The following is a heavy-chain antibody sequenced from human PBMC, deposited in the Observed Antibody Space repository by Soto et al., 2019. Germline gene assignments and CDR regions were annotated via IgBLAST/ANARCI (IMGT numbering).Heavy chain of an antibody. J-gene: IGHJ1*01. V-gene: IGHV5-51*01. CDR3: ARHDGSSWSPEYFQH. Sequence: GESLKISCKGSGYSFTSYWIGWVRQMPGKGLEWMGVIYPGDSDTRYSPSFQGQVTISADKSISTAYLQGSSLKASDTAMSYGARHDGSSWSPEYFQHWGQGTLVRASS. CDR1: GYSFTSYW. CDR2: IYPGDSDT. D-gene: IGHD6-13*01.